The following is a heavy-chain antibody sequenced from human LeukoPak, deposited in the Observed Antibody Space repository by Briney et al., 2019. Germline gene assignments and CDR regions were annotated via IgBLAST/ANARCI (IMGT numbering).Heavy chain of an antibody. CDR1: GGSISSDNYY. J-gene: IGHJ4*02. Sequence: PSETLSLTCTLSGGSISSDNYYWSWIRQPPGKGLEWIGYIYYSGSTYYNPSLKSRVTISVDTSKNQFSLKLTSVTAADTAVYYCARSNWNLFDYWGQGTLVTVSS. CDR2: IYYSGST. V-gene: IGHV4-30-4*08. CDR3: ARSNWNLFDY. D-gene: IGHD1-1*01.